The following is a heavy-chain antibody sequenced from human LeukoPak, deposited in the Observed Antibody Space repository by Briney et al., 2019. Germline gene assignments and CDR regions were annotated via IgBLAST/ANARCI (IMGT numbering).Heavy chain of an antibody. J-gene: IGHJ6*03. CDR1: GGSFSGYY. V-gene: IGHV4-34*01. Sequence: PSETLPLTCAVYGGSFSGYYWSWIRQPPGKGLEWIGEINHSGSTNYNPSLKSRVTISVDTSKNQFSLKLSSVTAADTAVYYCARGYGDYVRYYMDVWGKGTTVTVSS. CDR3: ARGYGDYVRYYMDV. CDR2: INHSGST. D-gene: IGHD4-17*01.